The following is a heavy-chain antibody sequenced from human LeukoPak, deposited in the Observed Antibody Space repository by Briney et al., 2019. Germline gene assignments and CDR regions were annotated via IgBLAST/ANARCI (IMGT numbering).Heavy chain of an antibody. V-gene: IGHV1-46*01. CDR3: ARDIGDTSGYYRYYFDY. CDR2: INPSGGST. D-gene: IGHD3-22*01. Sequence: ASVKVSCKASGYTFTSCYMHWVRQAPGQGLEWMGIINPSGGSTNYAQNLQGRVTMTTDTSTSTADMELRSLRSDDTAVYYCARDIGDTSGYYRYYFDYWGQGTLVTVSS. CDR1: GYTFTSCY. J-gene: IGHJ4*02.